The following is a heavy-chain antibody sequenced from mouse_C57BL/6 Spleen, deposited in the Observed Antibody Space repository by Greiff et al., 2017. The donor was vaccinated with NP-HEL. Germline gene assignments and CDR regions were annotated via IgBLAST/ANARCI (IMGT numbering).Heavy chain of an antibody. CDR2: INSDGGST. J-gene: IGHJ4*01. CDR3: ARLFPYYYAMDY. V-gene: IGHV5-2*01. CDR1: EYEFPSHD. Sequence: DVKLVESGGGLVQPGESLKLSCESNEYEFPSHDMSWVRKTPEKRLELVAAINSDGGSTYYPDTMERRFIISRDNTKKTLYLQMSSLRSEDTALYYCARLFPYYYAMDYWGQGTSVTVSS.